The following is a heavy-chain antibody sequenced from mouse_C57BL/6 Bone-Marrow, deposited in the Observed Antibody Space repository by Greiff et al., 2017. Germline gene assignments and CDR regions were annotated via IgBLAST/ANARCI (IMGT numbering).Heavy chain of an antibody. Sequence: VQLQQSVAELVRPGASVKLSCTASGFNIKNTYMHWVKQRPEQGLEWIGRIDPANGNTKYAPKFQGKATITADTSSNTAYLQLSSLTSEDTDIYYCARYHPVVAPTEYFDVWGTGTTVTVSS. CDR1: GFNIKNTY. CDR2: IDPANGNT. V-gene: IGHV14-3*01. D-gene: IGHD1-1*01. J-gene: IGHJ1*03. CDR3: ARYHPVVAPTEYFDV.